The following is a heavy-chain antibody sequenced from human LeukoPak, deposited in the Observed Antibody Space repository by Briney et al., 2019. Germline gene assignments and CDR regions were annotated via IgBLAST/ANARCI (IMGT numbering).Heavy chain of an antibody. CDR1: GFTFSSYA. Sequence: GGSLGLSCAASGFTFSSYAMSWVRQAPGKGLEWVSVISNSGVSTYYADSVKGRFTISRDNPKNTLYLQMNSLRAEDTAVYYCAKYKISTVTVDYWGQGTLVTASS. V-gene: IGHV3-23*01. CDR3: AKYKISTVTVDY. J-gene: IGHJ4*02. D-gene: IGHD4-11*01. CDR2: ISNSGVST.